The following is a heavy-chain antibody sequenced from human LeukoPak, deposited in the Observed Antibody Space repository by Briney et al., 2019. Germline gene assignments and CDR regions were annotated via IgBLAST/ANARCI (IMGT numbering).Heavy chain of an antibody. CDR1: GFSFSAYS. V-gene: IGHV3-21*01. CDR2: ISSDSDHI. CDR3: ARDPGFGVVVYYYFDY. Sequence: GGSLRLSCAASGFSFSAYSMSWVRQAPGKGLEWVSSISSDSDHIFYADSVKGRFIISRDNAKNSLYLQMNSLRAEDAAVYYCARDPGFGVVVYYYFDYWGQGTLVTVSS. J-gene: IGHJ4*02. D-gene: IGHD3-3*01.